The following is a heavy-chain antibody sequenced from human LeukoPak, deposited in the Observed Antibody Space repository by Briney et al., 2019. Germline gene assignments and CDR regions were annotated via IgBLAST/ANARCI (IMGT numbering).Heavy chain of an antibody. D-gene: IGHD2-15*01. J-gene: IGHJ5*02. CDR1: GGSISSGSYY. CDR2: IYTSGST. V-gene: IGHV4-61*02. CDR3: ARGYCSGGSCYFEFWLDP. Sequence: PSETLSLTCTVSGGSISSGSYYWSWIRQPAGKGLEWIGRIYTSGSTNYNPSLKSRVSISLDTSKNQFSLKLTSVTAADTAVYYCARGYCSGGSCYFEFWLDPWGQGTLVTVSS.